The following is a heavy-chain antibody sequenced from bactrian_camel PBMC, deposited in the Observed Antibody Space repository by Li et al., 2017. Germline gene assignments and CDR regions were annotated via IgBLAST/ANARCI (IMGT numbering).Heavy chain of an antibody. D-gene: IGHD3*01. Sequence: HVQLVESGGGSVQAGGSLRLSCATSGYTDSTSCMLWFRQAPGKEREGVASTDSDGHQRYGDSALGRFTASRDSTTNTLYLQMTNLQPEDTGMYYCAARGGMYCPELSRGNAVLFDYRGQGTQVTVS. J-gene: IGHJ6*01. CDR3: AARGGMYCPELSRGNAVLFDY. CDR1: GYTDSTSC. V-gene: IGHV3S26*01. CDR2: TDSDGHQ.